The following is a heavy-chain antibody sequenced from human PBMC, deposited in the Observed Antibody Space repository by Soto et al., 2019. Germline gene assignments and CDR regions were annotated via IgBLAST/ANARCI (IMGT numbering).Heavy chain of an antibody. J-gene: IGHJ4*02. V-gene: IGHV3-23*01. CDR2: ISGSGGST. Sequence: GGSLRLSCAASGFTFSSYAMSWVRQAPGKGLEWVSAISGSGGSTYYADSVKGRFTISRDNSKNTLYLQMNSLRAEDTAVYYCAKAGIRRDYGDYADFDYWGQGTLVTVSS. D-gene: IGHD4-17*01. CDR3: AKAGIRRDYGDYADFDY. CDR1: GFTFSSYA.